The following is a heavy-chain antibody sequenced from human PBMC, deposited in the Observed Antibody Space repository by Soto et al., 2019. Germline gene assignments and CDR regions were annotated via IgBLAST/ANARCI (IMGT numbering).Heavy chain of an antibody. Sequence: SETLSLTCTVSGGSVSSGGHYWSWIRQPPGKGLEWIGNVYNSGSTYYNPSLKSRVTISVETSKSQFSLKLSSVTAADTAVYYCAGGDYYHSSGYYFYYYTMDVWGQGTTVTVSS. D-gene: IGHD3-22*01. V-gene: IGHV4-61*08. J-gene: IGHJ6*02. CDR3: AGGDYYHSSGYYFYYYTMDV. CDR2: VYNSGST. CDR1: GGSVSSGGHY.